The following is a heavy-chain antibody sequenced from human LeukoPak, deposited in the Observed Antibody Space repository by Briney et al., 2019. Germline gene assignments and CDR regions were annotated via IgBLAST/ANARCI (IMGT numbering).Heavy chain of an antibody. J-gene: IGHJ4*02. CDR2: ISGYNGNT. CDR1: GYTFTSYA. D-gene: IGHD3-9*01. CDR3: ARDLAYYDILTGYYRYFDY. Sequence: ASVKVSCKASGYTFTSYAISWVRQAPGQGLEWMGWISGYNGNTNYAQKLQGRVTMTTDTSTSTAYMELRSLRSDDTAVYYCARDLAYYDILTGYYRYFDYWGQGTLVTVSS. V-gene: IGHV1-18*01.